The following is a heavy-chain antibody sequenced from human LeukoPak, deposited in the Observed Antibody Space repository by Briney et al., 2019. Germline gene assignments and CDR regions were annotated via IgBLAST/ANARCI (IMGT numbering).Heavy chain of an antibody. V-gene: IGHV4-59*01. CDR3: ASGSYSFYYFDY. CDR1: GGSIRSYY. D-gene: IGHD1-26*01. Sequence: SETLSLTCTVSGGSIRSYYWSWIRQPPGKGLEWIGYIYYSGSTIYNPSLESRVTISLDTSKNQFSLKLSSVTAADTAVYYCASGSYSFYYFDYWGQGTLVTVSS. CDR2: IYYSGST. J-gene: IGHJ4*02.